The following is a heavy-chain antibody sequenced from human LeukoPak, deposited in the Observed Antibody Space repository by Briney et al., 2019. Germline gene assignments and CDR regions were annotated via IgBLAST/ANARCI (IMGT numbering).Heavy chain of an antibody. CDR1: GFTFSSYA. CDR2: ISSSSSTI. J-gene: IGHJ1*01. D-gene: IGHD3-10*01. CDR3: AKDGVWFGELFRSEYFQH. V-gene: IGHV3-48*04. Sequence: GGSLRLSCAASGFTFSSYAMNWVRQAPGKGLEWVSYISSSSSTIYYADSVKGRFTISRDNAKNSLYLQMNSLRAEDTAVYYCAKDGVWFGELFRSEYFQHWGQGTLVTVSS.